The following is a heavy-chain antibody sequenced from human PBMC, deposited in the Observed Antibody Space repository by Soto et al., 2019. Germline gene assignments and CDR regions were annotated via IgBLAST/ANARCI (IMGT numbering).Heavy chain of an antibody. Sequence: DSVKVSCKASGYTFTSYGISWVRQAPGQGLEWMGWISAYNGNTNYAQKLQGRVTMTTDTSTSTAYMELRSLRSDDTAVYYCAKDCSCWCGLPDYFAYSGRRSPVTGSA. D-gene: IGHD2-15*01. CDR2: ISAYNGNT. V-gene: IGHV1-18*01. CDR3: AKDCSCWCGLPDYFAY. CDR1: GYTFTSYG. J-gene: IGHJ4*02.